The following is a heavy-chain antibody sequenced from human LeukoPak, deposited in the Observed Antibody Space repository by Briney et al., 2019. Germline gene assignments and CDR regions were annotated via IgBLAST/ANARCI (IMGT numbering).Heavy chain of an antibody. CDR3: ARVLGGWYRDDAFDI. CDR1: GGSISSYY. D-gene: IGHD6-19*01. V-gene: IGHV4-59*01. Sequence: PSETLSLTCTVSGGSISSYYWSWIRQPPGKGLEWIGYIHYSGSTNYNPSLKSRVTISVDTSKNQFSLKLSSVTAADTAVYYCARVLGGWYRDDAFDIWGQGTMVTVSS. J-gene: IGHJ3*02. CDR2: IHYSGST.